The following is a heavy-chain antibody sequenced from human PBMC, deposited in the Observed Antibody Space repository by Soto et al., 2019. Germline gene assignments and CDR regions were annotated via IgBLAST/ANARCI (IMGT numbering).Heavy chain of an antibody. CDR1: GWSFIGYI. CDR3: ARDSPGYGDYVLFDY. CDR2: INHSGSA. D-gene: IGHD4-17*01. Sequence: PSETLSLTCDVYGWSFIGYIWTWIRQTPGKGLQWIGQINHSGSANYNPSLKSRITINPDTSKNQFSLQLNSVTPEDTAVYYCARDSPGYGDYVLFDYWGQGTLVTVSS. V-gene: IGHV4-34*01. J-gene: IGHJ4*02.